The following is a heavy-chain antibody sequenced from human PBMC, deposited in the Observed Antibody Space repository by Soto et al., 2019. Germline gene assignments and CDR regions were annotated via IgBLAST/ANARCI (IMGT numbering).Heavy chain of an antibody. J-gene: IGHJ4*02. CDR2: INHSGST. Sequence: QVQLQQWGAGLLKPSETLSLTCAVYGGSFSGYFWSWIRQPPGKGLEWIGEINHSGSTNYNPSLKRRDTISVDTSKNQFSLKLSSVIAADTAVYYCARWGSGWYYFDYWGQGTLVTVSS. CDR3: ARWGSGWYYFDY. D-gene: IGHD6-19*01. V-gene: IGHV4-34*01. CDR1: GGSFSGYF.